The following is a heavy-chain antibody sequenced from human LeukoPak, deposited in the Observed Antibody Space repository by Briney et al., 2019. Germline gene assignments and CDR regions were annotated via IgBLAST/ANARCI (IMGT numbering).Heavy chain of an antibody. CDR3: TKERVYEILAGRTFDY. CDR2: INSDESSS. J-gene: IGHJ4*02. V-gene: IGHV3-74*03. D-gene: IGHD3-9*01. CDR1: GFTFSGFW. Sequence: GGSLRLSCAASGFTFSGFWMHWVRQAPGKGLEWGSRINSDESSSSYADTMKGRFTIARGLANTALYLQMNSLRAEDTALFFFTKERVYEILAGRTFDYWGQGTLVTVSS.